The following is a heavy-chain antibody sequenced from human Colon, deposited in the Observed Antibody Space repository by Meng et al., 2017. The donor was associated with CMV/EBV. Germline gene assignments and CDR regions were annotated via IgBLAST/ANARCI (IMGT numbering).Heavy chain of an antibody. D-gene: IGHD3-16*01. J-gene: IGHJ1*01. Sequence: QGRLVRSGAEVRMAGASVKVSCKASGFSFTGYCIHWVRQAPGQGLEWMGWMDPTTGRTDYAQKFQGTVTMTRDTSISTAYLELSRLTSDDTAVYYCASHSSYVWGSHHWGQGTLVTVSS. CDR2: MDPTTGRT. V-gene: IGHV1-2*02. CDR3: ASHSSYVWGSHH. CDR1: GFSFTGYC.